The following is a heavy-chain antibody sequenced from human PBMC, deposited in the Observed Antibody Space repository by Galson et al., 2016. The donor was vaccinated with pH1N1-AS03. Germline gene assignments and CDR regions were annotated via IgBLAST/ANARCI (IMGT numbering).Heavy chain of an antibody. CDR3: ARVGSVPTVSLFQH. Sequence: CAISGDSVSSDRAAWNSIRQSPSRRLEWLGRTYYMSKWYYDYAVSVESRMTIRPDTSKNQVSMQLNSLAPEDTAVYYCARVGSVPTVSLFQHWGQGTLVTVSS. V-gene: IGHV6-1*01. D-gene: IGHD2-15*01. J-gene: IGHJ1*01. CDR1: GDSVSSDRAA. CDR2: TYYMSKWYY.